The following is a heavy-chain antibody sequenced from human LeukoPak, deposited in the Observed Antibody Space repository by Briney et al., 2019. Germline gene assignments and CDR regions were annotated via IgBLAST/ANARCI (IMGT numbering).Heavy chain of an antibody. V-gene: IGHV3-23*01. Sequence: PGGSLRLSCGASGFTFGNNGLGWVRHAPGKGLEWVSAISASGGNTYYADSVRGRFTISRDNSKNTLYLQMNSLRAEDTALYYCAKEMGSSQPFDYWGQGTLVTVSS. CDR2: ISASGGNT. CDR1: GFTFGNNG. D-gene: IGHD3-10*01. CDR3: AKEMGSSQPFDY. J-gene: IGHJ4*02.